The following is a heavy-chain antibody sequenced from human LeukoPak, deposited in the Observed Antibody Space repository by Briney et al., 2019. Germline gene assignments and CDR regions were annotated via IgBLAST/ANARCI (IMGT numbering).Heavy chain of an antibody. CDR3: ASTPLTYRDYDFCSGPYYYYMDV. CDR1: GFTFRTYG. Sequence: GGSLRLSCAASGFTFRTYGMNWVRQAPGKGLEWISYINSNSDTVHYSNSVEGRFTISRDNAKNSLYLQMNSLRAEDTAVYYCASTPLTYRDYDFCSGPYYYYMDVWGKGTTVTVSS. CDR2: INSNSDTV. J-gene: IGHJ6*03. V-gene: IGHV3-48*04. D-gene: IGHD3-3*01.